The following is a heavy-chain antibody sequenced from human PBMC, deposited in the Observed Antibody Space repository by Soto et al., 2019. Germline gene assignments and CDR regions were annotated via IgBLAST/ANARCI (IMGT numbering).Heavy chain of an antibody. CDR3: ARDPSLLAAAGTRSYYMDF. J-gene: IGHJ6*03. CDR1: GFTFSSYA. V-gene: IGHV3-23*01. D-gene: IGHD6-13*01. Sequence: PGGSLRLSCAASGFTFSSYAMSWVRQAPGKGLEWVSAISGSGGSTYYADSVKGRFTISRDNSKNTLYLQMNSLRAEDTAVYYCARDPSLLAAAGTRSYYMDFWGTGIMVTVSS. CDR2: ISGSGGST.